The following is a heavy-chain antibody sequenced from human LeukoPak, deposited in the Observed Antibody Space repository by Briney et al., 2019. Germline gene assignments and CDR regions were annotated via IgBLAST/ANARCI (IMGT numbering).Heavy chain of an antibody. J-gene: IGHJ4*02. CDR1: GGSISSSNW. Sequence: PSETLSLTCAVSGGSISSSNWWSWVRQPPGKGVGWIGEIYHSGSTNYNPSLKSRVTISVDKSKNQFSLKLTSVTAADTAAYYCARQGDSGWYYFDYWGQGTLVTVSS. V-gene: IGHV4-4*02. CDR3: ARQGDSGWYYFDY. CDR2: IYHSGST. D-gene: IGHD6-19*01.